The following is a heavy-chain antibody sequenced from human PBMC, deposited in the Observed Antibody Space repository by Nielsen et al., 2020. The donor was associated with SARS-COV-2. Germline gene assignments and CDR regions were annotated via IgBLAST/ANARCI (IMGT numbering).Heavy chain of an antibody. J-gene: IGHJ4*02. CDR3: AHRRATMVRGPYFDY. CDR2: IYWDDDK. CDR1: GFSLSTNGVG. V-gene: IGHV2-5*02. Sequence: SGPTLVKPTQTLTLTCTFSGFSLSTNGVGVGWIRQPPGKALEWLALIYWDDDKRYSPSLKSRLTITKDTSKNQVVLTMTNMDPEDTATYYCAHRRATMVRGPYFDYWGQGTLVTVSS. D-gene: IGHD3-10*01.